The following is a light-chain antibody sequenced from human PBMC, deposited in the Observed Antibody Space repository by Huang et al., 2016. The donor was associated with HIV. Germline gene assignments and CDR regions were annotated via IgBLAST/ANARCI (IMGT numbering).Light chain of an antibody. J-gene: IGKJ1*01. Sequence: DIQMTQSPSSLSASVGDRVSITCRASQSISSYLNWYQQKPGKAPKLLIYAASILKSGVPSRFSGSGSGTDFTLTISSLQPEDFATYYCQQSYSTPWTFGQGTKVEIK. CDR1: QSISSY. V-gene: IGKV1-39*01. CDR2: AAS. CDR3: QQSYSTPWT.